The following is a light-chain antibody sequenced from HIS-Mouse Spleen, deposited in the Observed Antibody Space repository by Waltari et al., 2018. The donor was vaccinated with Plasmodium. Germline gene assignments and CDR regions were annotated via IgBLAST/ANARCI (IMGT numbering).Light chain of an antibody. CDR1: QSISRY. J-gene: IGKJ4*01. Sequence: DLQMSPTPSSFSASVGDRVPLTCRASQSISRYLNWYQQKPGKAPKLLIYAASSLQSGVPSRFSGSGSGTDFTLTISSLQSEDFATYYCQQNYSIPPTFGGGTKVEIK. CDR3: QQNYSIPPT. V-gene: IGKV1-39*01. CDR2: AAS.